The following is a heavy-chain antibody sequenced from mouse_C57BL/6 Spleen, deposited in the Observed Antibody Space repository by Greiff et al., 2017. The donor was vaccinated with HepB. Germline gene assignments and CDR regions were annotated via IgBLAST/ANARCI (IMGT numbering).Heavy chain of an antibody. CDR1: GFSFNTYA. Sequence: EVKLMESGGGLVQPKGSLKLSCAASGFSFNTYAMNWVRQAPGKGLEWVARIRSKSNNYATYYADSVKDRFTISRDDSESMLYLQMNNLKTEDTAMYYCVRHNYDYDFDYWGQGTTLTVSS. J-gene: IGHJ2*01. CDR2: IRSKSNNYAT. D-gene: IGHD2-4*01. V-gene: IGHV10-1*01. CDR3: VRHNYDYDFDY.